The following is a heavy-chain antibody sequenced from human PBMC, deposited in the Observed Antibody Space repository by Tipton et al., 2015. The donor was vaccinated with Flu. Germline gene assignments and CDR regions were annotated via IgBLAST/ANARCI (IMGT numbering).Heavy chain of an antibody. CDR1: GFTFSNYE. D-gene: IGHD2-2*01. V-gene: IGHV3-48*03. CDR2: ISSGASTI. J-gene: IGHJ3*02. CDR3: ARGKDCSSTTCYQGRDAFDI. Sequence: SLRLSCAASGFTFSNYEMNWVRQAPGKGLEWLSYISSGASTISYADSVRGRFTISRDNAKNSLYLQMNSLRAEDTAVYYCARGKDCSSTTCYQGRDAFDIWGQGTMVTASS.